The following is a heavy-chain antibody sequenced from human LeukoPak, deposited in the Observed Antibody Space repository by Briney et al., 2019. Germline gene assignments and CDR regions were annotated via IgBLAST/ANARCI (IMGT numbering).Heavy chain of an antibody. CDR2: ISSTSSTI. Sequence: QSGGSLRLSCTASGFTFSDYTMNWVRQAPGKGLAWVSSISSTSSTIYYADSVKGRFTISRDNARNSLYLRMHSLRDEDTAVYYCARAYYYDSSGYYFDDYWGQGTLVTVSS. J-gene: IGHJ4*02. V-gene: IGHV3-48*02. D-gene: IGHD3-22*01. CDR1: GFTFSDYT. CDR3: ARAYYYDSSGYYFDDY.